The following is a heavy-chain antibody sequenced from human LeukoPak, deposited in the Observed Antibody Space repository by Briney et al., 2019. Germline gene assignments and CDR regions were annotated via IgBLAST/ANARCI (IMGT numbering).Heavy chain of an antibody. CDR1: GFTFSSYG. D-gene: IGHD3-10*01. V-gene: IGHV3-21*01. Sequence: KPGGSLRLSCAASGFTFSSYGMNWVRQAPGKGLEWVSSISSSSSYIYYADSVKGRFTISRDNAKNSLYLQMNSLRAEDTAVYYCASEDGSPPLGICDVWGQGTTVTVSS. CDR3: ASEDGSPPLGICDV. CDR2: ISSSSSYI. J-gene: IGHJ6*02.